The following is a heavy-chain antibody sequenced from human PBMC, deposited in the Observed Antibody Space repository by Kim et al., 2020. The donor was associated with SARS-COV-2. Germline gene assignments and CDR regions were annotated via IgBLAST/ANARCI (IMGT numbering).Heavy chain of an antibody. CDR3: ARRGISGSYYGLFDY. Sequence: SETLSLTCTVSGGSISSSSYYWGWIRQPPGKGLEWIGSIYYSGSTYYNPSLKSRVTISVDTSKNQFSLKLSSVTAADTAVYYCARRGISGSYYGLFDYWGQGTLVTVSS. CDR1: GGSISSSSYY. D-gene: IGHD1-26*01. CDR2: IYYSGST. J-gene: IGHJ4*02. V-gene: IGHV4-39*01.